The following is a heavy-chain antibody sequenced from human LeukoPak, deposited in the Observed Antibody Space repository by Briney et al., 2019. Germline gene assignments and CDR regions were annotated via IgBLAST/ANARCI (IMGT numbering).Heavy chain of an antibody. J-gene: IGHJ4*02. Sequence: GRSLRLSCAASGFTFSSYGMHWVRQAPGKGLEGVAVISYDGSNKYYADSVKGRFTISRDNSKNTLYLQMNSLRAEDTAVYYCAKDQGSGATGFDYWGQGTLVTVSS. CDR2: ISYDGSNK. CDR1: GFTFSSYG. V-gene: IGHV3-30*18. D-gene: IGHD1-26*01. CDR3: AKDQGSGATGFDY.